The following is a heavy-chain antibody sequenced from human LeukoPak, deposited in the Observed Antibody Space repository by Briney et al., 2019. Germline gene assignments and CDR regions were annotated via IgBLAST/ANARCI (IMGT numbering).Heavy chain of an antibody. CDR1: GYTFTKYW. Sequence: GESLKISCKGSGYTFTKYWIGWVRQTPGKGLECMGIIYPGDSDTGYSPSFQGQVTISADKSISTAYLQWSSLKASDTAMYYCARRDMATNTPFDYWGQGTLVTVPS. CDR3: ARRDMATNTPFDY. D-gene: IGHD5-24*01. J-gene: IGHJ4*02. CDR2: IYPGDSDT. V-gene: IGHV5-51*01.